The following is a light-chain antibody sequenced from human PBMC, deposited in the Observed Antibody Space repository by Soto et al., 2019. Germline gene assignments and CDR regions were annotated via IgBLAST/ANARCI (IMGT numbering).Light chain of an antibody. CDR1: QSVLYNSNNKNY. J-gene: IGKJ3*01. Sequence: DIVMTQSPDSLVVSLGERATINCKSSQSVLYNSNNKNYLAWYQQKPGQAPKMLIYWASTRESGVPDRFSGSGSGTNFTLTVSSLQAEDVAVYYCQQYRSSPFTFGPGTKVDIK. V-gene: IGKV4-1*01. CDR2: WAS. CDR3: QQYRSSPFT.